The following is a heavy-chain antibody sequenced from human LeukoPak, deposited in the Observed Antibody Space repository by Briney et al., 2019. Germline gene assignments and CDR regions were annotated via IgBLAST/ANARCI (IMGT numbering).Heavy chain of an antibody. CDR3: AARGGYDQYYFDY. V-gene: IGHV1-58*01. CDR1: GFTFTSSA. Sequence: SVKVSCKASGFTFTSSAVRWVRQARGQRLEWIGWIVVGSGNTNYAQKFQERVTITRDMSTSTAYMELSSLRSEDTAVYYCAARGGYDQYYFDYWGQGTLVTVSS. D-gene: IGHD5-12*01. J-gene: IGHJ4*02. CDR2: IVVGSGNT.